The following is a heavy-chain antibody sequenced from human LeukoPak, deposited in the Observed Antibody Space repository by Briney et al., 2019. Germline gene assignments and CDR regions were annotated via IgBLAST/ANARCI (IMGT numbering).Heavy chain of an antibody. CDR1: GGSISSYY. CDR2: IYYSGST. V-gene: IGHV4-59*06. Sequence: SETLSLTCTVSGGSISSYYWSWIRQHPGKGLEWIGYIYYSGSTYYNPSLKSRVTISVDTSKNQFSLKLSSVTAADTAVYYCARGVVVIRGFDYWGQGTLVTVSS. CDR3: ARGVVVIRGFDY. D-gene: IGHD3-22*01. J-gene: IGHJ4*02.